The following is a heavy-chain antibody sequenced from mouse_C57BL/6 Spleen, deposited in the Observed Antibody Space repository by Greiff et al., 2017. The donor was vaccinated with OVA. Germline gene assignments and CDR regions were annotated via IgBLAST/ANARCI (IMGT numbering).Heavy chain of an antibody. Sequence: QVQLKQSGPGLVQPSQSLSITCTVSGFSLTSYGVHWVRQSPGKGLEWLGVIWSGGSTDYNAAFISRLSISKDNSKSQVFFKMNSLQADDTAIYYCARGGSRTNFYFDYWGQGTTLTVSS. CDR3: ARGGSRTNFYFDY. D-gene: IGHD1-1*01. J-gene: IGHJ2*01. CDR2: IWSGGST. CDR1: GFSLTSYG. V-gene: IGHV2-2*01.